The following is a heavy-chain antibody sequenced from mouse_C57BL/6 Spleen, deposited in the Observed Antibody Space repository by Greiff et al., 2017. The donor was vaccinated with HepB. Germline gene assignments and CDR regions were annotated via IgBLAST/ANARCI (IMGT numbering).Heavy chain of an antibody. V-gene: IGHV3-6*01. J-gene: IGHJ2*01. CDR3: ARDLDGYPLYFDY. CDR1: GYSITSGYY. CDR2: ISNDGSN. Sequence: EVKLQESGPGLVKPSQSLSLTCSVTGYSITSGYYWTWIRPFPGNKLEWMGYISNDGSNNYNPSLKNRISITRDTSNNQFFLELNSVTTEDTATSYCARDLDGYPLYFDYWGQGTTLTVSS. D-gene: IGHD2-3*01.